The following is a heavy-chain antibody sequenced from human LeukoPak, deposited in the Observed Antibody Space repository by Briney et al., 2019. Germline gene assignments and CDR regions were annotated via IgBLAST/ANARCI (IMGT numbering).Heavy chain of an antibody. D-gene: IGHD3-9*01. J-gene: IGHJ6*02. Sequence: GGALRLSCVASGFTFSSYWMHWVRQDPRKGLVWVSRINGDGRNINYADSVRGRFTISRDNAKNTLYLQMNTLRVEDTAVYYCTRDLMDYDVSTGLHHYYMDVWGQGTTVTVSS. CDR2: INGDGRNI. V-gene: IGHV3-74*01. CDR1: GFTFSSYW. CDR3: TRDLMDYDVSTGLHHYYMDV.